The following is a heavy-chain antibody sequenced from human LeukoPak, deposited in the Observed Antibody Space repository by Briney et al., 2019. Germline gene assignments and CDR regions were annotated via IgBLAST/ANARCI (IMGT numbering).Heavy chain of an antibody. D-gene: IGHD3-22*01. CDR1: GFTFSSYS. Sequence: PGGSLRLSCAASGFTFSSYSMNWVRQAPGKGLEWVSYISSSSSTIYYADSVKGRFTISRDNAKNSLYLQMNSLRAEDTAVYYCASSMIVVVRKGYFDYWGQGTLVTVSS. V-gene: IGHV3-48*01. CDR3: ASSMIVVVRKGYFDY. J-gene: IGHJ4*02. CDR2: ISSSSSTI.